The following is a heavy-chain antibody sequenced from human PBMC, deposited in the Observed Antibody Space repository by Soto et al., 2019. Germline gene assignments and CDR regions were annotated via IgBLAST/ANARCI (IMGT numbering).Heavy chain of an antibody. CDR1: AFSFSSYT. CDR3: ARETIAVAGTASYGMDV. V-gene: IGHV3-21*01. CDR2: ITSSSSYI. J-gene: IGHJ6*02. Sequence: GGSLRLSCAAPAFSFSSYTMNWVRQAPGKGLEWVSSITSSSSYIYYADSVKGRFTISRDNAKNSLYLQMNSLGAEDTAVYYCARETIAVAGTASYGMDVWGQGTTVTVSS. D-gene: IGHD6-19*01.